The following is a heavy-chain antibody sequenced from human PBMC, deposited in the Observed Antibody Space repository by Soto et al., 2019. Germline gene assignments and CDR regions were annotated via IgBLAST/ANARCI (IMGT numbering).Heavy chain of an antibody. J-gene: IGHJ6*02. Sequence: PGGSLRLSCAASGFTFRDSGMHWVRQASGKGLEWVGRVKNKADGHATAYAASVKGRFTISRDDSKNTAYLQMNSLKTEDTAVYYCNRRGNGGMDVWRQAATVTVS. V-gene: IGHV3-73*01. CDR2: VKNKADGHAT. CDR1: GFTFRDSG. CDR3: NRRGNGGMDV. D-gene: IGHD2-8*01.